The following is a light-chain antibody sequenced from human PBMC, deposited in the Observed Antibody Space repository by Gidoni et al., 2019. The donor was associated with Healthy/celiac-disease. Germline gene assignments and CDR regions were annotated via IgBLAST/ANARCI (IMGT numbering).Light chain of an antibody. V-gene: IGKV4-1*01. CDR3: QQYYSTPMYT. CDR2: WAS. J-gene: IGKJ2*01. Sequence: DIVMTQSPASLAVSLGERATINCKSSQSVLYSSNNKNYLAWYQQKPGQPPKLLIYWASTRESGVPDRCSGSGSGTDFTLTISSLQAEDVAVYYCQQYYSTPMYTFGQGTKLEIK. CDR1: QSVLYSSNNKNY.